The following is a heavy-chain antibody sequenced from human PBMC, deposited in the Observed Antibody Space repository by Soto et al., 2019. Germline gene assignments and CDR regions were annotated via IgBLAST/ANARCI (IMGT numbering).Heavy chain of an antibody. D-gene: IGHD1-26*01. J-gene: IGHJ4*02. CDR2: IGPESGAT. CDR3: GRGRSGQIVVFY. CDR1: AYTFTGHY. V-gene: IGHV1-2*02. Sequence: GGPVKASCKTSAYTFTGHYIHGVRQAPEQGPEWMGEIGPESGATRYAQKFQGRVTMTRDTSITTVYMELKNLSPDDTAVYYCGRGRSGQIVVFYWGQGTPVTVSS.